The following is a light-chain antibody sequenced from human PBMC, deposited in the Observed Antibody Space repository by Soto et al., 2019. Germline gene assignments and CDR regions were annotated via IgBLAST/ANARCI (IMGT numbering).Light chain of an antibody. CDR2: DAS. CDR3: QQYSDFLIS. J-gene: IGKJ3*01. CDR1: RGIVRS. Sequence: DIQMTQSPSTLSASVGDRATLTCRASRGIVRSLAWYQQKPGKAPSLLIYDASSLEGGVPSRFSGSGFGTEFTLTITNLQPADFATYYCQQYSDFLISFGPGTTVDFK. V-gene: IGKV1-5*01.